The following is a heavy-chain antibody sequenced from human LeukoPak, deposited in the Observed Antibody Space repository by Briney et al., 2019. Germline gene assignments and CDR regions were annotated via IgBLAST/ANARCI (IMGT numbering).Heavy chain of an antibody. V-gene: IGHV4-59*01. CDR2: IYYSGST. J-gene: IGHJ5*02. CDR1: GGSISSYY. CDR3: ARGATSGWFDP. Sequence: SETLSLTCTVSGGSISSYYWSWIRQPRGKGLEWIGYIYYSGSTNYNPSLKSRVTISVDTSKNQFSLKLSSVTAADTAVYYCARGATSGWFDPWGQGTLVTVSS. D-gene: IGHD5-12*01.